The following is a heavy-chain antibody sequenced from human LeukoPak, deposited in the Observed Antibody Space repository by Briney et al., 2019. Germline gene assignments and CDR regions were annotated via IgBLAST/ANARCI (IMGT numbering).Heavy chain of an antibody. CDR2: INSDGSSP. V-gene: IGHV3-74*01. Sequence: GGSLRLSCAASGFTFSNYWMHWVRQAPGKGLVWVSRINSDGSSPTYADSVKGRFTISRDNSKDMLYLQMNSLTVEDTAVYYCARWGDGKKLDYWGQGTLVTVSS. CDR3: ARWGDGKKLDY. CDR1: GFTFSNYW. D-gene: IGHD3-16*01. J-gene: IGHJ4*02.